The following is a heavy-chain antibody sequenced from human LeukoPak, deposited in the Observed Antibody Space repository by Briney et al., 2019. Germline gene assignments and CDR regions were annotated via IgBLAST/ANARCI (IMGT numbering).Heavy chain of an antibody. CDR1: GFTFCSYA. D-gene: IGHD1-26*01. Sequence: GGSLRLSCAASGFTFCSYAMTWVRQAPGKGLEWVSVMYRVGNTYYSDFVKGRFTISRDNFKNTLHLQMNSLRVEDTALYYCARGLTVGATGVWAFDIWGQGTMVTVSS. CDR3: ARGLTVGATGVWAFDI. J-gene: IGHJ3*02. V-gene: IGHV3-66*01. CDR2: MYRVGNT.